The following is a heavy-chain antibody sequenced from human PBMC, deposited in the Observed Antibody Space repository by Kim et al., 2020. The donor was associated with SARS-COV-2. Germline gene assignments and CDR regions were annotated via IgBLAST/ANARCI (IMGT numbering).Heavy chain of an antibody. CDR2: ISSSSSAI. Sequence: GGSLRLSCAASGFTFSSYSMNWVHQAPGKGLEWVSYISSSSSAIYYADSVKGRFTISRDNAKNSLYLQMNSLRVEDTAVYYCARHRGSGSPGGWGQGTLVTVSS. V-gene: IGHV3-48*04. J-gene: IGHJ4*02. D-gene: IGHD3-10*01. CDR1: GFTFSSYS. CDR3: ARHRGSGSPGG.